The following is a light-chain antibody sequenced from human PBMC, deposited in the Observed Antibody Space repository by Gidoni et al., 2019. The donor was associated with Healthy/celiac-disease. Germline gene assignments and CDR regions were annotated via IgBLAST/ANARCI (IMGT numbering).Light chain of an antibody. CDR1: SSDVGGYNY. V-gene: IGLV2-14*01. J-gene: IGLJ2*01. CDR3: SSYTSSSTVV. CDR2: EVS. Sequence: QSALTQPASMSGSPGQSITISCTGTSSDVGGYNYVPWYQQHPGKAPKLMIYEVSNRPSGVSNRFSGSKSGNTASLTISGLQAEDEADYYCSSYTSSSTVVFGGGTKLTVL.